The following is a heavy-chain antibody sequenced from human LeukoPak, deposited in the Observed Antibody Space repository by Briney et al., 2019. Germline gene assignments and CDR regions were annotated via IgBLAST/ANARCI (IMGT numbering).Heavy chain of an antibody. V-gene: IGHV3-53*01. Sequence: GGSLRLSCAASGFTVSSNYMSWVRQAPGKGVEWVSVIYSGGNTYYADSVKGRFTISRDNSKNTLYLQMNSLRVEDTAVYYCARVGGSSYNYWGQGTLVTVSS. CDR3: ARVGGSSYNY. CDR2: IYSGGNT. J-gene: IGHJ4*02. D-gene: IGHD1-26*01. CDR1: GFTVSSNY.